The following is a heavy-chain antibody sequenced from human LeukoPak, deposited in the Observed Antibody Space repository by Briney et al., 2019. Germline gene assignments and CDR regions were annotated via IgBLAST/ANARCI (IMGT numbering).Heavy chain of an antibody. CDR1: GFTFSSYA. J-gene: IGHJ3*02. D-gene: IGHD5-18*01. V-gene: IGHV3-30-3*01. CDR2: ISYDGSNK. Sequence: GGSLRLSCAASGFTFSSYAMHWVRQAPGQGLEWVAVISYDGSNKYYADSMKGRFTISRDNSKNTLYLQMNSLRAEDTAVYYCAREAAVSYGAFDICGQGTMVTVSS. CDR3: AREAAVSYGAFDI.